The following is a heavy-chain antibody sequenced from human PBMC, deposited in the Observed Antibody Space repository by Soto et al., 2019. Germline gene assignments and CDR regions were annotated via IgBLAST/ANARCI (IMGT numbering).Heavy chain of an antibody. Sequence: PLETLSLTCTVSGGSISSYYWSWIRQPPGKGLEWIGYIYYSGSTNYNPFLQSRVTISVDTSKNQFSLKLSSVTAADTAVYYCAGSTGTTWVFDYWGQGTLVTVSS. D-gene: IGHD4-17*01. J-gene: IGHJ4*02. CDR2: IYYSGST. V-gene: IGHV4-59*01. CDR1: GGSISSYY. CDR3: AGSTGTTWVFDY.